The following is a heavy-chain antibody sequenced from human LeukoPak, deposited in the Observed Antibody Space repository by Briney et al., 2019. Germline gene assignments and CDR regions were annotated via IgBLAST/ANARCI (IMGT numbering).Heavy chain of an antibody. CDR2: INHSGST. V-gene: IGHV4-34*01. CDR3: ARGRRGKKGKRSAT. J-gene: IGHJ5*02. CDR1: GGSFSGYY. D-gene: IGHD3-10*01. Sequence: SETLSLTCAVYGGSFSGYYWSWIRQPPGKGLEWIGEINHSGSTNYNPSLKSRVTISVDTSKNQFSLKLSSVTAADTAVYYCARGRRGKKGKRSATWGQGTLVTAS.